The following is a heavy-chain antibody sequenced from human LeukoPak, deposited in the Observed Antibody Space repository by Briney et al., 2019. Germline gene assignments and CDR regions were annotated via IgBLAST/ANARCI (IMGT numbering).Heavy chain of an antibody. J-gene: IGHJ3*02. V-gene: IGHV4-34*01. D-gene: IGHD3-10*01. CDR1: GGSLSGYY. Sequence: PSETLSLTCAVYGGSLSGYYWSWIRQPPGKGLEWIGEINQSGNTNYNPSLKSRLTISVDTSKNQFSLKLSSVTAADTAVYYCARRELTYAFDIWGQGTMVTVSS. CDR3: ARRELTYAFDI. CDR2: INQSGNT.